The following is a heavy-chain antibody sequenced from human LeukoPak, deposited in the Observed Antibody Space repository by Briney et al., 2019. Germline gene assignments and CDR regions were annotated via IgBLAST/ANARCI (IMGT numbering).Heavy chain of an antibody. CDR2: ISYDGSNK. CDR3: TTIVGDWFDP. V-gene: IGHV3-30*03. D-gene: IGHD1-26*01. CDR1: GFTFSSYG. Sequence: GGSLRLSCAASGFTFSSYGMHWVRQAPGKGLEWVAVISYDGSNKYYADSVKGRFTISRDNSKNTLYLQMNSLKTEDTAVYFCTTIVGDWFDPWGQGILVTVSS. J-gene: IGHJ5*02.